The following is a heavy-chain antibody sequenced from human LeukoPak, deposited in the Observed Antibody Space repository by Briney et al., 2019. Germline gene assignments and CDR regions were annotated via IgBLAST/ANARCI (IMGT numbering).Heavy chain of an antibody. CDR3: ARGGVSWELLVPHFDY. J-gene: IGHJ4*02. CDR2: ISYDGSNK. Sequence: GGSLRLSCTASGFTFTNYPMHWVRQAPGKGLEWVAVISYDGSNKYYADSVKGRFTISRDNSKNTLYLQMNSLRAEDTAVYYCARGGVSWELLVPHFDYWGQGTLVTVSS. V-gene: IGHV3-30-3*01. CDR1: GFTFTNYP. D-gene: IGHD1-26*01.